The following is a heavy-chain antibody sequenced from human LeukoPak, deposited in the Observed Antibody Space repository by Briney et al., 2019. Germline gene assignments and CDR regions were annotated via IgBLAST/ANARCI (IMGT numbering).Heavy chain of an antibody. CDR3: ARESRRIAAAGPSYYMDV. D-gene: IGHD6-13*01. J-gene: IGHJ6*03. V-gene: IGHV4-39*07. Sequence: SETLSLTCTVSGGSISGSNYYWGWIRQPPGKGLEWIGSIYYSGSTYYNPSLKSRVTISVDTSKNQFSLMVNSVTAAGTAVYYCARESRRIAAAGPSYYMDVWGRGTTVTVSS. CDR1: GGSISGSNYY. CDR2: IYYSGST.